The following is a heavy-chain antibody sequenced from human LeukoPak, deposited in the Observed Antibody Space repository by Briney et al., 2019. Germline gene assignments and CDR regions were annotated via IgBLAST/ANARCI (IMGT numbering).Heavy chain of an antibody. D-gene: IGHD6-13*01. Sequence: SETLSLTCTVSGGSISSYYWSWIRQPPGKGLEWIGYIYYSGSTNYNPSLKSRVTISVDTSKNQFSLKLSSVTAADTAVYYCARHRRQPIAAAAPIDYWGQGTLVTVSS. CDR2: IYYSGST. J-gene: IGHJ4*02. V-gene: IGHV4-59*08. CDR1: GGSISSYY. CDR3: ARHRRQPIAAAAPIDY.